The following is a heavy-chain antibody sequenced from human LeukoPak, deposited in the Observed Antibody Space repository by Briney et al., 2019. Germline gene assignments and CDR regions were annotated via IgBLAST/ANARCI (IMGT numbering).Heavy chain of an antibody. CDR2: ISGSGGST. J-gene: IGHJ4*02. CDR1: GFTFSSYA. CDR3: AKVQSSSWYYFDY. D-gene: IGHD6-13*01. Sequence: PGGSLRLSCAASGFTFSSYAMSWVRQAPGKGLEWVSAISGSGGSTYYADSVKGQFTISRDNSKNTLYLQMNSLRAEDTAVYYCAKVQSSSWYYFDYWGQGTLVTVSS. V-gene: IGHV3-23*01.